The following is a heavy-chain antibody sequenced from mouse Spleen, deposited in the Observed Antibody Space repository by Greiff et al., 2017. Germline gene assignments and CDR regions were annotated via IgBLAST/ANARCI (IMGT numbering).Heavy chain of an antibody. CDR1: GFTFSSYA. V-gene: IGHV5-9-1*01. CDR2: ISSGGSYT. CDR3: ARPDDWYFDV. Sequence: EVKLQESGGGLVKPGGSLKLSCAASGFTFSSYAMSWVRQTPEKRLEWVATISSGGSYTYYPDSVKGRFTISRDNAKNTLYLQMSSLRSEDTAMYYCARPDDWYFDVWGAGTTVTVSS. J-gene: IGHJ1*01.